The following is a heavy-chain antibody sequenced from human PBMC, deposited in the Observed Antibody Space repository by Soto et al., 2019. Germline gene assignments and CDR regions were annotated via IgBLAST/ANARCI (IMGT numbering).Heavy chain of an antibody. J-gene: IGHJ6*02. D-gene: IGHD3-3*01. Sequence: QVQLVQSGAEVKKPGSSVKVSCRTSGGTFSSSAISWVRQAPGQGLEWMGGISPIFGTANYAQKIQGRVTITADESTSTAYMELSSLRSEDTAVYYCARSTSIFGVVIAGGRSYYAMDVWGQGTTVTVSS. V-gene: IGHV1-69*12. CDR2: ISPIFGTA. CDR1: GGTFSSSA. CDR3: ARSTSIFGVVIAGGRSYYAMDV.